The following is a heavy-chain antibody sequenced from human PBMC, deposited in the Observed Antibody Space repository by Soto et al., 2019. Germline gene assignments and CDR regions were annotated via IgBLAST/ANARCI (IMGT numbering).Heavy chain of an antibody. CDR3: ARASSSWYLIYWYFEL. J-gene: IGHJ2*01. CDR1: GFTFSSYA. Sequence: QVQLVESGGGVVQPGRSLRLSCAASGFTFSSYAMHWVRQAPGKGLEWVAVISYDGSNKYYADSVKGRFTISRDNPKNTLYLQMNSLRAEDTAVYYCARASSSWYLIYWYFELWGRGTLVTVSS. D-gene: IGHD6-13*01. CDR2: ISYDGSNK. V-gene: IGHV3-30-3*01.